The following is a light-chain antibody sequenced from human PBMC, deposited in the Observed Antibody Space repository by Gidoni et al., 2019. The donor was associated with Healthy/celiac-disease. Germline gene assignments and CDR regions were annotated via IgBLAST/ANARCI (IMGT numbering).Light chain of an antibody. CDR3: QQRSNWPRV. Sequence: ILLTHSPATLSLSPGERATLSCRASQSVSSYLAWYQQKPGQAPRLLIYDASNRATGIPARFSGSGSGTDFTLTISSLEPEDFAVYYCQQRSNWPRVFXPXTKVDIK. V-gene: IGKV3-11*01. CDR1: QSVSSY. J-gene: IGKJ3*01. CDR2: DAS.